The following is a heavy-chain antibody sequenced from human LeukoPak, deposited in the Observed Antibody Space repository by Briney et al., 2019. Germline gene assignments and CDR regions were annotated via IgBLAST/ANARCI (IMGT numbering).Heavy chain of an antibody. J-gene: IGHJ5*02. V-gene: IGHV1-2*02. Sequence: ASVRVSSKASGYGFGDVYFNWVRQAPGQGLEWMGWINPHSGATNYAQRFQGRVSMDASIDTAYMELSRLTSDDTAVYYCATSSSVTHTRDPWGQKAVVSVSS. CDR2: INPHSGAT. CDR1: GYGFGDVY. CDR3: ATSSSVTHTRDP. D-gene: IGHD5/OR15-5a*01.